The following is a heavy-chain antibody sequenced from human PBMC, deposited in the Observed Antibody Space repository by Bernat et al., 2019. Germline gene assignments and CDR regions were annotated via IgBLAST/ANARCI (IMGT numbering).Heavy chain of an antibody. J-gene: IGHJ4*02. Sequence: QVQLQASGPGLVKPSETLSLTCTVSGGSISSYYWSWIRQPPGKGLEWIGYIYYSGSTNYNPSLKSRVTISVDTSKNQFSLKLSSVTAADTAVYYCARLERGYSIFDYWGQGTLVTVSS. CDR2: IYYSGST. CDR3: ARLERGYSIFDY. V-gene: IGHV4-59*01. CDR1: GGSISSYY. D-gene: IGHD5-18*01.